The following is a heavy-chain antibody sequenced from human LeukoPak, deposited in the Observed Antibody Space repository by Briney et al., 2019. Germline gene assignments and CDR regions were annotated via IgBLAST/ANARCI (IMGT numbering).Heavy chain of an antibody. CDR3: AGHHPRNTVDF. D-gene: IGHD2/OR15-2a*01. V-gene: IGHV4-59*08. CDR2: ISDIGSI. Sequence: KPSETPSLTCTVSGGSISSYYWSWIRQPPEKGLEWIAYISDIGSINYNPSLKSRVTISLDTSKNQFSLKLSSVTAADTAVYYCAGHHPRNTVDFWGQGTLVTVSS. CDR1: GGSISSYY. J-gene: IGHJ4*02.